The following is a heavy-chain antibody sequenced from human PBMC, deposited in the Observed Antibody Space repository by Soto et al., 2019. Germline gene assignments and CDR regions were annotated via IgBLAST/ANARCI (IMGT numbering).Heavy chain of an antibody. J-gene: IGHJ5*02. V-gene: IGHV3-30*18. CDR2: ISYDGSNK. CDR3: AKDRPPDIVVVPAAIYDWFDP. D-gene: IGHD2-2*01. Sequence: PGGSLRLSCAASGFTFSSYGMHWVRQAPGKGLEWVAVISYDGSNKYYADSVKGRFTISRDNSKNTLYLQMNSLRAGDTAVYYCAKDRPPDIVVVPAAIYDWFDPWGQGTLVTVSS. CDR1: GFTFSSYG.